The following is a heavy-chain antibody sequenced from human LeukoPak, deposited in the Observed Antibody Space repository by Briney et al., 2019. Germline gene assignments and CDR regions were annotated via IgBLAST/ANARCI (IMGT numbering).Heavy chain of an antibody. CDR1: GGSFSGYY. Sequence: PSETLSLTCAVYGGSFSGYYWSWIRQPPGKGLEWIGEINHSGSTNYNPSLKSRVTISVDTSKNQFSLKLSSVTAADTAVYYRARVLGFSWTVAAAGRWFDPWGQGTLVTVSS. CDR2: INHSGST. J-gene: IGHJ5*02. CDR3: ARVLGFSWTVAAAGRWFDP. V-gene: IGHV4-34*01. D-gene: IGHD6-13*01.